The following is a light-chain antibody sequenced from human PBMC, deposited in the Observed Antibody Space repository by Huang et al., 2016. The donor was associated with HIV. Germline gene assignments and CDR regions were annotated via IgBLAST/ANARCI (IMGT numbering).Light chain of an antibody. CDR1: QGIANH. Sequence: DIQMTQSPSSLSASVGDRVTISCRASQGIANHLAWYQQKPGQAPKLLVYAASALRSGVPSRFSGSGSGTEFTLTISSLQPEDVATYFCQKYDTAPRTFGPGTRVDIK. CDR2: AAS. J-gene: IGKJ3*01. CDR3: QKYDTAPRT. V-gene: IGKV1-27*01.